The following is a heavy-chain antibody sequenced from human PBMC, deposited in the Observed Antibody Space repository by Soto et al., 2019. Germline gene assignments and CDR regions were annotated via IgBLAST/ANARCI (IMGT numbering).Heavy chain of an antibody. Sequence: QVQLVQSGAELKRPGASVKVSCKASGYTFTGHYIHWVRQAPGQGPEWMGWINPNSGATKFGQKFQDWVTLTRDTSISTVYMALTRLTADDTAVYFCARAGHAFCNTEGCPHYYGMDVWGQGTTVVVS. J-gene: IGHJ6*02. D-gene: IGHD2-15*01. CDR3: ARAGHAFCNTEGCPHYYGMDV. CDR2: INPNSGAT. CDR1: GYTFTGHY. V-gene: IGHV1-2*04.